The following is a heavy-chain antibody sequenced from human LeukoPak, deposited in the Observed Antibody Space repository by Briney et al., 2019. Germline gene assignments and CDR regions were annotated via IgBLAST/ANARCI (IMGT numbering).Heavy chain of an antibody. V-gene: IGHV4-34*01. CDR3: ARGRHYSVVVPAAPDYFDY. D-gene: IGHD2-2*01. CDR2: INHSGST. CDR1: GGSFSGYY. Sequence: ETLSLTCAVYGGSFSGYYWSWIRQPPGKGLEWIGEINHSGSTNYNPSLKSRVTISVDTSKNQFSLKLSSVAAADTAVYYCARGRHYSVVVPAAPDYFDYWGQGTLVTVSS. J-gene: IGHJ4*02.